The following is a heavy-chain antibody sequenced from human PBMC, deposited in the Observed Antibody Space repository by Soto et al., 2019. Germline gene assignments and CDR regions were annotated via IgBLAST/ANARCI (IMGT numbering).Heavy chain of an antibody. CDR1: GYTFTRNG. J-gene: IGHJ6*02. CDR3: VKDRDSNSWPSRDV. V-gene: IGHV1-18*01. Sequence: QVHLVQSGAEVKKPGASVNVSCKTSGYTFTRNGISWVRQAPGQGLEWMGWISPNSGNTRYAQKLQDRVIMTTDTSTSTAHMELRSLRSDDTAVYYCVKDRDSNSWPSRDVWGPGTTVTVSS. CDR2: ISPNSGNT. D-gene: IGHD3-22*01.